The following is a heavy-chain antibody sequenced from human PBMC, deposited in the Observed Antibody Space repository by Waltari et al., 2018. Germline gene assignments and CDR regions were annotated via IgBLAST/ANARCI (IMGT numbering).Heavy chain of an antibody. Sequence: EVQLVQSGAEVKKPGESLKISCKGSGYSFTSYWIGWVRQMPGKGLEWMGIIYPCDCDTRYSPAFQGQVTSSADKSISTAYLEGGRLKASDTGLDYCAGLVTYYYGSSGYYLDYWGQGTLVTVSS. D-gene: IGHD3-22*01. CDR2: IYPCDCDT. V-gene: IGHV5-51*03. CDR1: GYSFTSYW. J-gene: IGHJ4*02. CDR3: AGLVTYYYGSSGYYLDY.